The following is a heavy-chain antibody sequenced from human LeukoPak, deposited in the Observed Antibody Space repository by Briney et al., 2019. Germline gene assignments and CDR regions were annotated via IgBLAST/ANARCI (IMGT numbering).Heavy chain of an antibody. CDR1: GGSVSTYY. CDR2: IYYSGNT. J-gene: IGHJ6*02. Sequence: SETLSLTCTVSGGSVSTYYWSWIRQPPGKGLEWIGYIYYSGNTNYNPSLRSRVTMSLDTSRNQFSLKLTSVTAADTAVYYCARDQSSGSSSYYYGMDVWGPGATVTVSS. CDR3: ARDQSSGSSSYYYGMDV. V-gene: IGHV4-59*02. D-gene: IGHD1-26*01.